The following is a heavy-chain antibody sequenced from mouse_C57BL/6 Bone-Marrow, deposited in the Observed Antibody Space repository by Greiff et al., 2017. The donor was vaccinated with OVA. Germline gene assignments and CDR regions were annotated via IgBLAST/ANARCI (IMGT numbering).Heavy chain of an antibody. CDR1: GYTFTDYY. D-gene: IGHD4-1*01. CDR2: INPYNGGT. V-gene: IGHV1-19*01. Sequence: EVQLQQSGPVLVKPGASVKMSCKASGYTFTDYYMNWVKQSHGKSLEWIGVINPYNGGTSYNQKFKGKATLTVDKSSSTAYMELNSLTSEDSAVYYCARDWDGFAYWGQGTLVTVSA. CDR3: ARDWDGFAY. J-gene: IGHJ3*01.